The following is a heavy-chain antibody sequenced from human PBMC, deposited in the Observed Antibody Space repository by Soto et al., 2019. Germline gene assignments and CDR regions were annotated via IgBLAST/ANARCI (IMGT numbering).Heavy chain of an antibody. CDR3: AKVLSGWYNYFDY. V-gene: IGHV3-48*01. D-gene: IGHD6-19*01. CDR1: GFTFSDYD. J-gene: IGHJ4*02. Sequence: GGSLRLSCAASGFTFSDYDMYWVRQAPGKGLEWLSYISSGSGTIYYADSVKGRFTISRDNSKNTLYLQMNSLRAEDTAVYYCAKVLSGWYNYFDYWGQGTLVTVSS. CDR2: ISSGSGTI.